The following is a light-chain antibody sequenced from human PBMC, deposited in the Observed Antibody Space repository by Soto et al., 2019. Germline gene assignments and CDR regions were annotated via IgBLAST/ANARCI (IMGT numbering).Light chain of an antibody. CDR2: AAS. V-gene: IGKV1-39*01. CDR3: QQTYSNLLS. Sequence: DIQLTQSPSSLSASVGDRVIITCRAIQSISSFLNWDQQKPGKAPKVLISAASSLQSGVPSRFSGSASGADFTLTISSLEPEDFATYYCQQTYSNLLSFGGGTTVDVK. CDR1: QSISSF. J-gene: IGKJ4*01.